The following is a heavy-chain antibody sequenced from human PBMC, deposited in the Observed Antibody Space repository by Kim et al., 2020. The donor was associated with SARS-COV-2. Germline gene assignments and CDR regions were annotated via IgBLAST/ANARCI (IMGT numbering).Heavy chain of an antibody. Sequence: GGSLRLSCAASGFTFSDYWMSWVRQAPGKGLEWVANIKGDGSKNNYVDSVTGRFTISRDNAMNSLYLQLSSLRAEDTAVYFCVRDWGSQICYGLGVWGQGTTVIVSS. J-gene: IGHJ6*02. CDR2: IKGDGSKN. D-gene: IGHD2-21*02. CDR3: VRDWGSQICYGLGV. CDR1: GFTFSDYW. V-gene: IGHV3-7*03.